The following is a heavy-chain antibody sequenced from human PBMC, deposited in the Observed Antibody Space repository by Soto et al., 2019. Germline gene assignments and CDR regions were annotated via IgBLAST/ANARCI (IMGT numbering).Heavy chain of an antibody. V-gene: IGHV4-4*02. CDR3: ARTTAPGLDS. J-gene: IGHJ5*01. CDR1: GGSISSSNW. CDR2: IYHSGST. Sequence: QVQLQESGPGLVKPSGTLSLTCAVSGGSISSSNWWSWVRQPPGKGLEWIGEIYHSGSTNYNPSLITRVPISVDKSKNQFSLKLRPVTAADTPVYYCARTTAPGLDSWGQGTLVTVSS. D-gene: IGHD4-17*01.